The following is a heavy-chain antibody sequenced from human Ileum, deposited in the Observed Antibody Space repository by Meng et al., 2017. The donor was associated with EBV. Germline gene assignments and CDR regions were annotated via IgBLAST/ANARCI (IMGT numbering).Heavy chain of an antibody. J-gene: IGHJ4*02. Sequence: HIPLTESGSTLVKPTQTLTLTRSVSRLSLSTNGVGVSLLRQPPGKALEWLALIYYDDYQRYIPSLKTRLTITRVTSKSQVVLAMTNMDPVDTATYYCAHKPSGEDFFDYWGQGTLVTVSS. V-gene: IGHV2-5*02. D-gene: IGHD3-16*01. CDR1: RLSLSTNGVG. CDR2: IYYDDYQ. CDR3: AHKPSGEDFFDY.